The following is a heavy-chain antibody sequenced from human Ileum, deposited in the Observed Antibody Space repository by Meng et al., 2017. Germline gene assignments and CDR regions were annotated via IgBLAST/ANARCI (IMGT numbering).Heavy chain of an antibody. J-gene: IGHJ4*02. CDR3: ARGAVTGQRSDF. D-gene: IGHD2-21*02. Sequence: VQLGESVVCLVQAGGALTLSGAGAGFTFGSCWMHWVRQAPGKGLVWVSRINSDGSSTSYADSVKGRFSISRDNAKNTLSLQMNSLRAEDTAVYYCARGAVTGQRSDFWGQGTLVTVSS. CDR1: GFTFGSCW. V-gene: IGHV3-74*01. CDR2: INSDGSST.